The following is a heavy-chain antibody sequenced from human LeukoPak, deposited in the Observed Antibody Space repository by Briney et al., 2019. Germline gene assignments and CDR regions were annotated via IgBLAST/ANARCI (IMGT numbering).Heavy chain of an antibody. V-gene: IGHV1-18*01. CDR2: ISAYNGNT. D-gene: IGHD3-16*02. Sequence: ASVKVSCKASGFTFTSSAMQWVRQARGQRLEWMGWISAYNGNTNYAQKFQGRVTMTTDTSTSTAYMEAMSLRFDDTAVYYCARDRTGRIIDFDFWGQGTLVTVSS. J-gene: IGHJ4*02. CDR3: ARDRTGRIIDFDF. CDR1: GFTFTSSA.